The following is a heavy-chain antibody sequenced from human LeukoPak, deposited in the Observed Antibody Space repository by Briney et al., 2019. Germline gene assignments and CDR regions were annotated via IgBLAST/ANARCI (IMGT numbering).Heavy chain of an antibody. V-gene: IGHV1-46*04. D-gene: IGHD4-17*01. CDR1: GGTFSSYA. CDR3: ARGGHLRYGDTQNWFDP. J-gene: IGHJ5*02. Sequence: GASVKVSCKASGGTFSSYAISWVRQAPGQGLEWMALINPSGGNTRYAQKLQGRVTMTRDTSTTTVYMELSSLRSEDTAVYYCARGGHLRYGDTQNWFDPWGQGTLVTVSS. CDR2: INPSGGNT.